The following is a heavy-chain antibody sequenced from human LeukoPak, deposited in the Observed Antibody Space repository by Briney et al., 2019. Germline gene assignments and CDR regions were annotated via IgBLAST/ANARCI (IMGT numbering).Heavy chain of an antibody. D-gene: IGHD2-15*01. Sequence: GGSLRLSCAASGFTFSSYGMHWVRQAPGKGLEWVAVIWYDGSNKYYADSVKGRFTISRDNAKNSLYLQMNSLRAEDTAVYYCARDLGYCSGGSCYARSDYWGQGTLVTVSS. CDR2: IWYDGSNK. V-gene: IGHV3-33*01. CDR1: GFTFSSYG. CDR3: ARDLGYCSGGSCYARSDY. J-gene: IGHJ4*02.